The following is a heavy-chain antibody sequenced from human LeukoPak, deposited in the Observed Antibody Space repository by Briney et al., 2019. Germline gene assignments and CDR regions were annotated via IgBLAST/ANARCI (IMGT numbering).Heavy chain of an antibody. CDR1: GFTFSSYA. V-gene: IGHV3-23*01. Sequence: GGSLRLSCAASGFTFSSYAMSWVRQAPGKGLEWVSAISGSGGSTYYADSVKGRFTISRDNAKNSLYLQMNSLRAEDTAVYYCARDTWGARYSSGWYSDYWGQGTLVTVSS. CDR3: ARDTWGARYSSGWYSDY. J-gene: IGHJ4*02. D-gene: IGHD6-19*01. CDR2: ISGSGGST.